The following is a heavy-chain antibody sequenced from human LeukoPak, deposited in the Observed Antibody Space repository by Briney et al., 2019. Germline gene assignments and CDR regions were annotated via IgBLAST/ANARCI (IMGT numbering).Heavy chain of an antibody. CDR3: AREVVGATTLYYYYMDV. J-gene: IGHJ6*03. Sequence: PSETLSLTCAVYGGSFSGYYWSWIRQPPGKGLEWIGEINHSGSTNYNPSLKSRVTISVDTSKNQFSLKLSSVTAADTAVYYCAREVVGATTLYYYYMDVWGKGTTVTVSS. D-gene: IGHD1-26*01. V-gene: IGHV4-34*01. CDR1: GGSFSGYY. CDR2: INHSGST.